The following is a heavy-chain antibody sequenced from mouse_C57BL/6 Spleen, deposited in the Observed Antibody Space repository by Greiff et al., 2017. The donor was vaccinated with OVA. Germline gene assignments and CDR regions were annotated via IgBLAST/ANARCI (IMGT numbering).Heavy chain of an antibody. CDR1: GYTFTSYW. CDR2: IHPNSGST. CDR3: AISPPHYYGSSYDYAMDY. J-gene: IGHJ4*01. V-gene: IGHV1-64*01. D-gene: IGHD1-1*01. Sequence: VQLQQSGAELVKPGASVKLSCKASGYTFTSYWMHWVKQRPGQGLEWIGMIHPNSGSTNYNEKFKSKATLTVDKSSSTAYMQLSSLTSEDSAVYYCAISPPHYYGSSYDYAMDYWGQGTSVTVSS.